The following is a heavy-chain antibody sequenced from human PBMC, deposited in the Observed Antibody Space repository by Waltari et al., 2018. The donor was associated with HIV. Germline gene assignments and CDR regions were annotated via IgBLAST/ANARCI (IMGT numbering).Heavy chain of an antibody. CDR3: ARLIPYYYDSSGFDY. V-gene: IGHV4-59*08. CDR1: GGPISSSY. CDR2: IYYSGST. D-gene: IGHD3-22*01. J-gene: IGHJ4*02. Sequence: QVQLQASGPGLVKPSETLSPTCPVSGGPISSSYWSWIRQPPGKGLEWIGYIYYSGSTNYNPTLKSRVTISVDTSKNQFSLKLSSVTAADTAVYYCARLIPYYYDSSGFDYWGQGTLVTVSS.